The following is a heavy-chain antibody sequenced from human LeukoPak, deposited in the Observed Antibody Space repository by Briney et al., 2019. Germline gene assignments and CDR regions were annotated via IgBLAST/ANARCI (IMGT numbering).Heavy chain of an antibody. CDR3: ARVYSSSSLYYYYYMDV. D-gene: IGHD6-13*01. J-gene: IGHJ6*03. CDR1: GFTVSSNY. CDR2: IYSGGST. V-gene: IGHV3-66*02. Sequence: PGGSLRLSCAASGFTVSSNYMSWVRQAPGKGLEWVSVIYSGGSTYYADSVKGRFTISRDNSKNTLYLQLNSLRAEDTAVYYCARVYSSSSLYYYYYMDVWGKGTTVTVSS.